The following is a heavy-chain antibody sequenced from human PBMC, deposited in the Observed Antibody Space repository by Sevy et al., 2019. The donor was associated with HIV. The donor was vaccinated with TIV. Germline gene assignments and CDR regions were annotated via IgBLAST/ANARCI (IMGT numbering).Heavy chain of an antibody. Sequence: ASVKVSCKASGYTFTDYYMHWVRQAPGQGLEWMGWINPNSRGTIYAHKFQGSVTMTRDTSISTAYMELSRLRSDDTAVYYCARESGGGYQSQNWFDPWGQGTLVTVSS. CDR2: INPNSRGT. CDR3: ARESGGGYQSQNWFDP. J-gene: IGHJ5*02. D-gene: IGHD2-15*01. CDR1: GYTFTDYY. V-gene: IGHV1-2*02.